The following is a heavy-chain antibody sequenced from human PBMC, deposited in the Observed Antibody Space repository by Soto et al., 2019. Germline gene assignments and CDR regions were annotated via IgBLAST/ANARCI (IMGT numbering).Heavy chain of an antibody. CDR2: ISWNSGSI. CDR1: GFTFDDYA. V-gene: IGHV3-9*01. CDR3: AKDIPEGYGTYYYYYMDV. D-gene: IGHD2-15*01. Sequence: GESLRLSCAASGFTFDDYAMHWVRQAPGKGLEWVSGISWNSGSIGYADSVKGRFTISRDNAKNSLYLQMNSLRAEDTALYYCAKDIPEGYGTYYYYYMDVWGKGTTVTVSS. J-gene: IGHJ6*03.